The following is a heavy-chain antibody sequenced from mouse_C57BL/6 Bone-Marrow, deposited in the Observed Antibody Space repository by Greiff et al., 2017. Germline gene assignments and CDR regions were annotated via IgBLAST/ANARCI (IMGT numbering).Heavy chain of an antibody. CDR2: IDPETGGT. Sequence: QAQLKESGAELVRPGASVTLSCKASGYTFTDYEMHWVKQTPVHGLEWIGAIDPETGGTAYNQKFKGKAILTADKSSSTAYMELRSLTSEDSAVYYCTTYYYGSPLAYGGQGTLVTVSA. D-gene: IGHD1-1*01. V-gene: IGHV1-15*01. CDR1: GYTFTDYE. J-gene: IGHJ3*01. CDR3: TTYYYGSPLAY.